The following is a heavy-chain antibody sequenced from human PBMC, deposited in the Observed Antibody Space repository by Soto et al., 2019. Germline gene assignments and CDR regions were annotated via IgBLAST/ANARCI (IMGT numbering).Heavy chain of an antibody. CDR2: ISSSGNTM. Sequence: QVQLVESGGGLVKPGGSLRLSCAASGFTFSDSYMSWIRQAPGKGLEWVSYISSSGNTMYYADSLKGRFTISRDNAKNSLKLQMNSLRAEDTALYYCARGIRYYNVLTGYYIAWFDPWGQGTLVTVSS. CDR3: ARGIRYYNVLTGYYIAWFDP. V-gene: IGHV3-11*01. CDR1: GFTFSDSY. J-gene: IGHJ5*02. D-gene: IGHD3-9*01.